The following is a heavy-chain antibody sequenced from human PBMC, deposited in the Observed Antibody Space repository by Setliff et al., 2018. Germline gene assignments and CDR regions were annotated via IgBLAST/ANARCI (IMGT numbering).Heavy chain of an antibody. D-gene: IGHD1-26*01. CDR2: IWSDGNTT. CDR3: AREWQVGSGWVDTVDI. J-gene: IGHJ3*02. CDR1: GFTFSTHA. Sequence: GGSLRLSCATSGFTFSTHAMHWARQAPGKGLDWVAMIWSDGNTTNYADSVKGLFTISRDNAKNTLHLQMNSLRAEDTAVYFCAREWQVGSGWVDTVDIWGQGTMVTVSS. V-gene: IGHV3-33*01.